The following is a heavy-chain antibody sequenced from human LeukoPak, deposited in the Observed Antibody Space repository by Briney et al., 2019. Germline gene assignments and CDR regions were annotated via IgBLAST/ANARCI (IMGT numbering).Heavy chain of an antibody. J-gene: IGHJ5*02. CDR1: GGSITSSSYY. Sequence: SETLSLTCTVSGGSITSSSYYWGWIRQPPGKGLEWIGSVYYSGSTYYNPSLKSRVTMSVDTSKNQFSLKLSYVTAADTAVDYCGRHIQIAFRVFRLGWIYHWGQARLVSVS. V-gene: IGHV4-39*01. D-gene: IGHD3-3*02. CDR3: GRHIQIAFRVFRLGWIYH. CDR2: VYYSGST.